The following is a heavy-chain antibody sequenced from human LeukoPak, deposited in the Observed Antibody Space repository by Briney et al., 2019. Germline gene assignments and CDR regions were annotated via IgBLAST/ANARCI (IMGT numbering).Heavy chain of an antibody. Sequence: GGSLRLSCAASGFTFSSDWMHWVRQAPGKGLVWVSRIRGDGNDATYADSVKGRFTVSRDNARSTLFLQMNRLTADDTAVYYCSRDRVVGSGSLDAWGQGTLVSVSS. D-gene: IGHD3-10*01. J-gene: IGHJ5*02. CDR1: GFTFSSDW. CDR3: SRDRVVGSGSLDA. CDR2: IRGDGNDA. V-gene: IGHV3-74*01.